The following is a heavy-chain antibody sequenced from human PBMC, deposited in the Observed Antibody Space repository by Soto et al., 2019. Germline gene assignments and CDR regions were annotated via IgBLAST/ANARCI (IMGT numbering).Heavy chain of an antibody. J-gene: IGHJ4*02. CDR1: GFTFDDYG. CDR2: INWNGGST. V-gene: IGHV3-20*01. D-gene: IGHD3-16*01. Sequence: GSLRLSCAASGFTFDDYGMSWVRQAPGKGLEWVSGINWNGGSTGYADSVKGRFTISRDNAKNSLYLQMNSLRAEDTALYHCARDLGAYDYIWGSSGFGYWGQGTLVTVSS. CDR3: ARDLGAYDYIWGSSGFGY.